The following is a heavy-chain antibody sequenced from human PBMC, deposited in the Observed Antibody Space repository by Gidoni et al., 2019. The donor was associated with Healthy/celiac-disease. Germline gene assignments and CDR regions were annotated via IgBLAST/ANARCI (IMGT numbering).Heavy chain of an antibody. CDR3: ARLQLWGYYYGMDV. J-gene: IGHJ6*02. D-gene: IGHD5-18*01. CDR2: ISSSGSTI. V-gene: IGHV3-48*03. CDR1: GFPFSSYE. Sequence: EVQLVESGGGLVQPGGSLRLSCAASGFPFSSYEMNWVRQAPGKGLEWVSYISSSGSTIYYADSVKGRFTISRDNAKNSLYLQMNSLRAEDTAVYYCARLQLWGYYYGMDVWGQGTTVTVSS.